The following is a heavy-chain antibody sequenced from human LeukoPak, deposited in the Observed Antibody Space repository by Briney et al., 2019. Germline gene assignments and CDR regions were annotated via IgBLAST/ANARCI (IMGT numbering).Heavy chain of an antibody. D-gene: IGHD2-2*01. CDR2: MDYSGSA. Sequence: PSETLSLTCTVSGGSISSYYWSWIRQPPGKGLEWIAYMDYSGSADYNPSLKSRVTMSLDTPNNQFSLGLSSVTAADTAEYYCARAAGYCRTTICLFDYWGQGTLVTVSS. J-gene: IGHJ4*02. V-gene: IGHV4-59*01. CDR1: GGSISSYY. CDR3: ARAAGYCRTTICLFDY.